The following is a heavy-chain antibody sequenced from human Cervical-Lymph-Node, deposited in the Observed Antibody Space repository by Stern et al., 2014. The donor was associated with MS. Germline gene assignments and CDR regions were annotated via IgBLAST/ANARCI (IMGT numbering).Heavy chain of an antibody. V-gene: IGHV1-46*01. D-gene: IGHD6-19*01. CDR3: ARGGSAVAQPNFDY. J-gene: IGHJ4*02. CDR1: GYTFTSYY. CDR2: INTIGGST. Sequence: VQLVESGAEVKKPGASVKVSCKASGYTFTSYYMHWVRQAPGQGLEWMGIINTIGGSTSYSQKFQCRVTMTRDTSTSTVYMELSSLRSEDTAVYYCARGGSAVAQPNFDYWGQGTLVTVSS.